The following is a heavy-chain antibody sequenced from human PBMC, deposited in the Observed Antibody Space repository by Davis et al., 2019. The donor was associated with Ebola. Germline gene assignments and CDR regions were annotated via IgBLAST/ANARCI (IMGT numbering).Heavy chain of an antibody. CDR1: GLTVSSNY. J-gene: IGHJ4*02. CDR3: ASTMRLHLGETYDY. Sequence: GESLKISCAASGLTVSSNYTSWVRQAPGKGLEWVSVIYSGGSTYYADSVKGRFTISRDNSKNTLYLQMNSLRAEDTAVYYCASTMRLHLGETYDYWGQGTLVTVSS. CDR2: IYSGGST. D-gene: IGHD3-16*01. V-gene: IGHV3-53*01.